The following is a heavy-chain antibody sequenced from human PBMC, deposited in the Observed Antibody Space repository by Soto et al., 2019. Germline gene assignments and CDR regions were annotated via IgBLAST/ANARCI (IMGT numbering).Heavy chain of an antibody. J-gene: IGHJ3*02. V-gene: IGHV1-69*13. Sequence: GASVKVSCKASGGTFSSYAISWVRQAPGQGLEWMGGIIPIFGTANYAQKFQGRVTITADESTSTAYMELSSLRSEDTAVYYCANTQQLAHDAFDIWGKGTMVTVSS. CDR1: GGTFSSYA. CDR2: IIPIFGTA. CDR3: ANTQQLAHDAFDI. D-gene: IGHD6-6*01.